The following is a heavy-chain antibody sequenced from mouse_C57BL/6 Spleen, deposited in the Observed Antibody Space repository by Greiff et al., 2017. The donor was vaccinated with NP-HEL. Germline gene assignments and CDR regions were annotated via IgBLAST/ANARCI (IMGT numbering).Heavy chain of an antibody. CDR1: GFTFSDFY. CDR3: AREENLGLFAY. CDR2: SRNKANDYTT. Sequence: EVKLMESGGGLVQSGRSLRLSCATSGFTFSDFYMEWVRQAPGKGLEWIAASRNKANDYTTEYSASVKGRFIVSRDTSQSILYLQMNALRAEDTAIYYCAREENLGLFAYWGQGTLVTVSA. V-gene: IGHV7-1*01. D-gene: IGHD3-1*01. J-gene: IGHJ3*01.